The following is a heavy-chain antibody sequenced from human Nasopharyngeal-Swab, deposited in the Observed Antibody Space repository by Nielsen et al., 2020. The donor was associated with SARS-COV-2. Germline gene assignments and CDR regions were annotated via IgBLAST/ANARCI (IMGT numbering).Heavy chain of an antibody. CDR2: ISSSSSYI. J-gene: IGHJ4*02. D-gene: IGHD6-6*01. Sequence: GEALKISCAASGFTFRSYSMTRGREERGKGLEWVSSISSSSSYIYYADSVKGRFTISRDNAKNSLYLQMNSLRAEDTAVYYCARGAPYSSSSGDFDYWGQGTLVTVSS. V-gene: IGHV3-21*01. CDR3: ARGAPYSSSSGDFDY. CDR1: GFTFRSYS.